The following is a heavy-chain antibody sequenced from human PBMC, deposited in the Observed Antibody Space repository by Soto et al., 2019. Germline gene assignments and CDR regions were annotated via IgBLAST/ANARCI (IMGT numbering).Heavy chain of an antibody. J-gene: IGHJ4*02. CDR1: GLTFSDHY. Sequence: EVQLVESGGVLVQPGGSLRLSCVASGLTFSDHYMDWVRQAPGKGLEWVGRSRNKAKSYTTDYAASVKGRFTISRDDSKRSVYLQMNSLETEDTAVYYCVRAARSGTTHFDYWGQGTLVTVSS. CDR2: SRNKAKSYTT. CDR3: VRAARSGTTHFDY. D-gene: IGHD1-7*01. V-gene: IGHV3-72*01.